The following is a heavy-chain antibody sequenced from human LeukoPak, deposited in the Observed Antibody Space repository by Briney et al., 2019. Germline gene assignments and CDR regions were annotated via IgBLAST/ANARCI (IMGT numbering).Heavy chain of an antibody. D-gene: IGHD5-18*01. CDR2: IIPIFGTA. Sequence: SVKVSCKTSGGTFSSYAISWERQAPGQGLEWMGRIIPIFGTANYAQKFQGRVTITADKSTSTAYMELSSLRSEDTAVYYCARLSSPRYSYVQIDYWGQGTLVTVSS. CDR3: ARLSSPRYSYVQIDY. J-gene: IGHJ4*02. CDR1: GGTFSSYA. V-gene: IGHV1-69*06.